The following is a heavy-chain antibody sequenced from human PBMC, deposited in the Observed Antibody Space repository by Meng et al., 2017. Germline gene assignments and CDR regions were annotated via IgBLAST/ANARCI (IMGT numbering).Heavy chain of an antibody. CDR2: ISWDGGST. J-gene: IGHJ6*02. D-gene: IGHD4-17*01. Sequence: GESLKISCAASGFTFSSYSMNWVRQAPGKGLEWVSLISWDGGSTYYADSVKGRFTISRDNSKNSLYLQMNSLRTEDTALYYCAKDVDYGDYGDYGMDVWGQGTTVTVSS. V-gene: IGHV3-43*01. CDR3: AKDVDYGDYGDYGMDV. CDR1: GFTFSSYS.